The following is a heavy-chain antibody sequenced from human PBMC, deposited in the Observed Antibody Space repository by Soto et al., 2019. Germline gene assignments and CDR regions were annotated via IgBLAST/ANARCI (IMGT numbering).Heavy chain of an antibody. CDR3: AKDRGGVLAPSYFDY. J-gene: IGHJ4*02. V-gene: IGHV3-23*01. Sequence: LRLSCAASRFSFSDYAMSWVRQAPGKGLEWVSAISGSGGSTYSADSVEGRFTISRDNSKNTLYLQMNSLRAEDTALYYCAKDRGGVLAPSYFDYWGQGTLVTVSS. CDR2: ISGSGGST. D-gene: IGHD2-8*01. CDR1: RFSFSDYA.